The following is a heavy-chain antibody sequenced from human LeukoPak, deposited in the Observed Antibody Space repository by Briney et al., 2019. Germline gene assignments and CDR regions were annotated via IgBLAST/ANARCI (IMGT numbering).Heavy chain of an antibody. Sequence: PGGSLRLSCAASGFTFSSYSMNWVRQAPGKGLEWVSSISSSSSYIYYAESVKGRFTISRDNSRNTLYLQMNSLRVADTAVYYCAREVDCSGGRCYRGEFDYWGQGTLVTVSS. CDR3: AREVDCSGGRCYRGEFDY. CDR2: ISSSSSYI. V-gene: IGHV3-21*01. D-gene: IGHD2-15*01. CDR1: GFTFSSYS. J-gene: IGHJ4*02.